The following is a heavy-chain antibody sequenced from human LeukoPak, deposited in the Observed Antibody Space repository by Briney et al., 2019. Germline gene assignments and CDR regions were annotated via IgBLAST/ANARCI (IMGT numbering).Heavy chain of an antibody. CDR2: IYDSGST. D-gene: IGHD2-15*01. CDR3: ARDCSGGSCYGAFDI. J-gene: IGHJ3*02. CDR1: GASIRSGDYY. Sequence: SETLSLTCTVSGASIRSGDYYWSWIRQPPGKGLEWIGYIYDSGSTYYNPSLKGRITISVDTSENRFSLKLSSVTATDTAVYYCARDCSGGSCYGAFDIWGQGTMVTVSS. V-gene: IGHV4-30-4*01.